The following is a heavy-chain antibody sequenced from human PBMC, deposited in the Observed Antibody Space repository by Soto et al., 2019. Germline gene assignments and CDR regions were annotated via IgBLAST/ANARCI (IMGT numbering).Heavy chain of an antibody. V-gene: IGHV2-70*04. D-gene: IGHD1-1*01. CDR3: AKTGTDGSWFDP. Sequence: SGPTLVNPTQTLRLTCTFSGFSLSSSGMRVSWIRQPPGKALEWLARIDWDDDKYYSTSLRTRLTISKDTSKNQVFLTMTNMDPVDTATYYCAKTGTDGSWFDPWGQGTLVTVS. CDR1: GFSLSSSGMR. CDR2: IDWDDDK. J-gene: IGHJ5*02.